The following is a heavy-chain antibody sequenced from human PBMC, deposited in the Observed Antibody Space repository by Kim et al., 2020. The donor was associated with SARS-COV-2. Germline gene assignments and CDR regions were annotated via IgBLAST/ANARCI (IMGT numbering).Heavy chain of an antibody. CDR3: ARQEIARGYYYDSSGYYEPIDY. CDR2: IYYSGST. D-gene: IGHD3-22*01. CDR1: GGSISSSSYY. Sequence: SETLSLTCTVSGGSISSSSYYWGWLRQPPGKGLEWSGSIYYSGSTYYNPSLKSRVTISVDTSKNQFSLKLSSVTAADTAVYYCARQEIARGYYYDSSGYYEPIDYRGQGTLVTVFS. V-gene: IGHV4-39*01. J-gene: IGHJ4*01.